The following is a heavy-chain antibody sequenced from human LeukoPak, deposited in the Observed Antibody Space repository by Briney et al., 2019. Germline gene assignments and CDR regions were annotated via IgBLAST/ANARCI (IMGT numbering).Heavy chain of an antibody. CDR2: IDHSGST. CDR1: GGSFSDYY. J-gene: IGHJ3*02. V-gene: IGHV4-34*03. CDR3: TRRYNYDSSGYYYVRDAFDI. Sequence: SETLSLTCSVQGGSFSDYYWTWIRQPPGKGLEWIGEIDHSGSTNYNPSLKSRVNISVDASKNQFSLKLSSVIAADTAVYYCTRRYNYDSSGYYYVRDAFDIWGQGTMVTVSS. D-gene: IGHD3-22*01.